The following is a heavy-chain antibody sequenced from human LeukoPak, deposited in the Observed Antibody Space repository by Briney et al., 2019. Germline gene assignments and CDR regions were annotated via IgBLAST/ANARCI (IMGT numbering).Heavy chain of an antibody. CDR2: ISSSSSTI. CDR1: GFTFSSYS. D-gene: IGHD1-26*01. Sequence: GGSLRLSCAASGFTFSSYSMNWVRQAPGKGLEWVSYISSSSSTIYYADSVKGRFTISRDNAKNSLYLQMSSLRAEDTAVYYCARDGGYSGNAFDIWGQGTMVTVSS. J-gene: IGHJ3*02. V-gene: IGHV3-48*01. CDR3: ARDGGYSGNAFDI.